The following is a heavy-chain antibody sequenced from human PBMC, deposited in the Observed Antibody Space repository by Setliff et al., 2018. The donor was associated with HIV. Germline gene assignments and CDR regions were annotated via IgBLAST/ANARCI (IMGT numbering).Heavy chain of an antibody. Sequence: ASVKVSCKTSGYSFTDHYIHWVRQAPGQGLEWMGWINPNSGYSTSAQKFQGRVLMSRDTSINTAYMELTRLRSDDTAVFYCARGGYDFRCLDYWGQGTLVTVSS. D-gene: IGHD5-12*01. CDR2: INPNSGYS. V-gene: IGHV1-2*02. J-gene: IGHJ4*02. CDR3: ARGGYDFRCLDY. CDR1: GYSFTDHY.